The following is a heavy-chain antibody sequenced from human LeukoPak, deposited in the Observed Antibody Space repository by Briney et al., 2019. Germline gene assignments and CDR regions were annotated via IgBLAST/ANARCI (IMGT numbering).Heavy chain of an antibody. CDR3: ARGGSGDHQEQLGPPGYYHYMDV. D-gene: IGHD3-10*01. V-gene: IGHV1-18*01. CDR2: ISGHTGTA. J-gene: IGHJ6*03. CDR1: GYTFTSYG. Sequence: ASVKVSCKASGYTFTSYGISWLRQAPGQGLEWMGWISGHTGTAIYAQNLQGRVTLTADTFTSTVYMEMRSLRSDDTAVYYCARGGSGDHQEQLGPPGYYHYMDVWGTGTTVTVSS.